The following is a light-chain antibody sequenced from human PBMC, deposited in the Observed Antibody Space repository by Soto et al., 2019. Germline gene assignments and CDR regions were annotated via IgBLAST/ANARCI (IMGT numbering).Light chain of an antibody. J-gene: IGLJ1*01. CDR1: SSDVGGYTY. Sequence: QSALTQPPSASGSPGQSVTISCTGTSSDVGGYTYVSWYQQHPGKAPKLMIFEVNKRPSGVPDHFSGSKSGNTASLTVSGLQAEDEADYYCSSYAGINNLGVFGTGTKLTVL. V-gene: IGLV2-8*01. CDR2: EVN. CDR3: SSYAGINNLGV.